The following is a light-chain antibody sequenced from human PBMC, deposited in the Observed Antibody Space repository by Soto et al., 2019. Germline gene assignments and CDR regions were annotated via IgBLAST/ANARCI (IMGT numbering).Light chain of an antibody. V-gene: IGKV3-20*01. Sequence: TQSPSSLSASTGDRVTITCRASQGISSYLAWFQQKPGQAPRLLISGASSRATGIPDRFSGSGSGTDFTLTISRLEPEDFAVYYCQQYDTSTGTFGQGTKVEVK. CDR1: QGISSY. CDR2: GAS. CDR3: QQYDTSTGT. J-gene: IGKJ1*01.